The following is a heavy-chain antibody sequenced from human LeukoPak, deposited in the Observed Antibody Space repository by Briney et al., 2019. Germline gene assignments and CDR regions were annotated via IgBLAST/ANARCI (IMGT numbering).Heavy chain of an antibody. J-gene: IGHJ4*02. D-gene: IGHD1-1*01. CDR3: ARDNQGTTGDFDY. V-gene: IGHV3-66*01. CDR1: GFTVRSNY. Sequence: RGSLRLSCAASGFTVRSNYMSWVRQAPGKGLEWVSVIYRGGSTYYADSVKGRFTISRDNSKNTLYLQMNSLRAEDTAVYYCARDNQGTTGDFDYWGQGTLVTVSS. CDR2: IYRGGST.